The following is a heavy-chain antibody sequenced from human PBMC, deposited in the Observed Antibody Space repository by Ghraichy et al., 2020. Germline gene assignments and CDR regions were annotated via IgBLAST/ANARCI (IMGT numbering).Heavy chain of an antibody. CDR2: INYSGTT. Sequence: SETLSLTCTVSGDSVSSGTHYWSWIRQPPGRGLEWIGEINYSGTTNYNPSLKSRVTMSVDTSKNQFSLKLNSVTAADTAVYYCALYCREGGCSGVSYYYGMDVWGQGTTVTVSS. J-gene: IGHJ6*02. V-gene: IGHV4-61*01. CDR3: ALYCREGGCSGVSYYYGMDV. D-gene: IGHD2-15*01. CDR1: GDSVSSGTHY.